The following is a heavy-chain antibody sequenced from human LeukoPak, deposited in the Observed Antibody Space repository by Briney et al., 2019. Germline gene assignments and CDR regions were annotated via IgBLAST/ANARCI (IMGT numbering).Heavy chain of an antibody. CDR3: AHRRGGPGYSGYGYYFDY. D-gene: IGHD5-12*01. CDR1: GFSLSTSGVG. Sequence: EPGPTLVKPTQTLTLTCTFSGFSLSTSGVGVGWIRQPPGKALEWLALIYWDDDKRYSPSLKSRLTITKDTSKNQVVLTMTNMDPVDTATYYCAHRRGGPGYSGYGYYFDYWGQGTLVTVSS. V-gene: IGHV2-5*02. CDR2: IYWDDDK. J-gene: IGHJ4*02.